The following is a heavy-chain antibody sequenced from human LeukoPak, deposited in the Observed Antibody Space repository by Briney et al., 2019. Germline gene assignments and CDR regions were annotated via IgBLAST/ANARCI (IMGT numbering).Heavy chain of an antibody. J-gene: IGHJ4*02. D-gene: IGHD6-25*01. CDR3: LRDAQRPRLTPDY. CDR2: ISTYNGDT. CDR1: GYTFNTYG. V-gene: IGHV1-18*01. Sequence: ASVKVFCKASGYTFNTYGISWVRQAPGQRLEWIGWISTYNGDTNYVQNLQGKVTMTTDTSTSTAYMELMSLRSDDTAVYYCLRDAQRPRLTPDYWGQGTLVTVSS.